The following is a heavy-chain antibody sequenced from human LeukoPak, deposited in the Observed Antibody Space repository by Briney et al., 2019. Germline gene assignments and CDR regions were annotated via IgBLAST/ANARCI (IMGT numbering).Heavy chain of an antibody. CDR3: AKDFISYAVDI. CDR2: IRYDGDVK. Sequence: GGSLRLSCAASGFTFNRHAMYWVRQTPGKGLEWVSFIRYDGDVKYYADSVRGRFTISRDNAKNTLYLQLNSLRREDTAVYHCAKDFISYAVDIWGQGTLVTVSS. CDR1: GFTFNRHA. D-gene: IGHD2/OR15-2a*01. V-gene: IGHV3-30*02. J-gene: IGHJ3*02.